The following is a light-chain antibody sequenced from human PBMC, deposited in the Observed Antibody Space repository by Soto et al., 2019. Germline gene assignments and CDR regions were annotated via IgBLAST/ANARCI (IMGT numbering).Light chain of an antibody. Sequence: EIVMTQSPATLSVSPGERAILSCRASQSIRINLAWYQQKPGQAPRILIYAASNRATGVPARFSVSWSGTEFTLTISSMQSEDFAVDDCQHYNNWITFGQGTRLEIK. J-gene: IGKJ5*01. CDR2: AAS. V-gene: IGKV3-15*01. CDR3: QHYNNWIT. CDR1: QSIRIN.